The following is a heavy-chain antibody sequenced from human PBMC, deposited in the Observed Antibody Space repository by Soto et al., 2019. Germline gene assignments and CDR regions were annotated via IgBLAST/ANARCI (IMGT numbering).Heavy chain of an antibody. CDR3: ARDTPSITFGGDPTT. J-gene: IGHJ4*02. D-gene: IGHD3-16*01. V-gene: IGHV1-69*04. CDR2: IIPILGIA. Sequence: SVKVSCKASGGTFSSYTISWVRQAPGQGLESMGRIIPILGIANYAQKFQGRVTITADKSTSTAYMELSSLRSEDTAVYYCARDTPSITFGGDPTTRGQGTLVTVSS. CDR1: GGTFSSYT.